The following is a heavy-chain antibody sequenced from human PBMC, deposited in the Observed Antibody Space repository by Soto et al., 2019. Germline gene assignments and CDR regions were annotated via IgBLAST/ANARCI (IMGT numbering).Heavy chain of an antibody. V-gene: IGHV1-69*13. J-gene: IGHJ6*02. Sequence: SVKVSCKASGGTFSSYAISWVRQAPGQGLEWMGGIIPIFGTANYAQKFQGRVTITADESTSTAYMELSSLRSEDTAVYYCARAIMVRGVNYYGMDVWGQGTTVTVSS. CDR1: GGTFSSYA. D-gene: IGHD3-10*01. CDR3: ARAIMVRGVNYYGMDV. CDR2: IIPIFGTA.